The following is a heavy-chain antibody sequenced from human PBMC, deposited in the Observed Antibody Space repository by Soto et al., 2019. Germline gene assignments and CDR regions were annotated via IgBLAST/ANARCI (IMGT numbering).Heavy chain of an antibody. CDR3: ARNPYGDYDAMHV. Sequence: GESLKISCKGSGYTFSNYWVGWVRQMPGKGLEWMGIIYPGDSDTRYSPSFQGQVTLSADKSISTAYLQWSSLKASDTAMYFCARNPYGDYDAMHVWGQGTTVTVSS. CDR1: GYTFSNYW. CDR2: IYPGDSDT. J-gene: IGHJ6*02. V-gene: IGHV5-51*01. D-gene: IGHD4-17*01.